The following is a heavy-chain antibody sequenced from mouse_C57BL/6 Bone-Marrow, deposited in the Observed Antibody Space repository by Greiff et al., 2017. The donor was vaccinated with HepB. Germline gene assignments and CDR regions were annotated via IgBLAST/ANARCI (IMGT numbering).Heavy chain of an antibody. D-gene: IGHD1-1*01. CDR2: INPYNGGT. J-gene: IGHJ2*01. CDR3: ARGGLLRLPS. CDR1: GYTFTDYY. Sequence: EVKLQQSGPVLVKPGASVKMSCKASGYTFTDYYMNWVKQSHGKSLEWIGVINPYNGGTSYNQKFKGKATLTVDKSSSTAYMELNSLTSEDSAVYYCARGGLLRLPSWGQGTTLTVSS. V-gene: IGHV1-19*01.